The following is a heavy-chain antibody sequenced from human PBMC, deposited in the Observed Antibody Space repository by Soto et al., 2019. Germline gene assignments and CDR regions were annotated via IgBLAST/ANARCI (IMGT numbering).Heavy chain of an antibody. CDR3: ARANTPKYGWGNRWFDP. CDR1: GGSISSGGYS. J-gene: IGHJ5*02. Sequence: ASETLSLTCAVSGGSISSGGYSWSLILQPPGKGLEWIGYIYHSGSTYYNPSLKSRVTISVDRSKNQFSLKLSSVTAADTAVYYCARANTPKYGWGNRWFDPWGQGTLVTVSS. D-gene: IGHD3-10*01. CDR2: IYHSGST. V-gene: IGHV4-30-2*01.